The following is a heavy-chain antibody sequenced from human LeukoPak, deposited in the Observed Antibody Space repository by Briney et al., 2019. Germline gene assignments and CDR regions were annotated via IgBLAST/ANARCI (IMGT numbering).Heavy chain of an antibody. CDR3: AKEGNYDILTGYYSDY. J-gene: IGHJ4*02. D-gene: IGHD3-9*01. CDR1: GFTFSDYY. V-gene: IGHV3-11*04. Sequence: PGGSLRLSCAASGFTFSDYYMNWLRQVPGEGLEGVSYISSSGSTIYYADSVKGRFTISRDNAKNSLYLQMNSLRAEDTAVYYCAKEGNYDILTGYYSDYWGQGTLVTVSS. CDR2: ISSSGSTI.